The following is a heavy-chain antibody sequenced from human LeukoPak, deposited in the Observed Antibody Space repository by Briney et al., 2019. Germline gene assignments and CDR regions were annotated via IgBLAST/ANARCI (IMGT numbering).Heavy chain of an antibody. J-gene: IGHJ5*02. D-gene: IGHD3-10*01. V-gene: IGHV4-38-2*01. Sequence: PSETLSLTCAVSGYSISSGYYWGWLRPPPGKGLEWIGSIYHSGSTYYNPSLKSRVTISIDTSKNQFSLKLSSVAAADTAVYYCARGIYDYYGSANWFDPWGQGTLVTVSS. CDR2: IYHSGST. CDR1: GYSISSGYY. CDR3: ARGIYDYYGSANWFDP.